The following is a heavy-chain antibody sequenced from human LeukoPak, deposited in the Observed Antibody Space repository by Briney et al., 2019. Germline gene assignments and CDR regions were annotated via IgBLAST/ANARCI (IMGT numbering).Heavy chain of an antibody. D-gene: IGHD1-1*01. V-gene: IGHV3-23*01. CDR1: RFTFSSYE. CDR2: ISGSGGST. CDR3: AKEELYNWNDVYDY. J-gene: IGHJ4*02. Sequence: GGSLRLSCAASRFTFSSYEMNWVRQAPGKGLEWVSAISGSGGSTYYADSVKGRFTISRDNSKNTLYLQMNSLRAEDTAVYYCAKEELYNWNDVYDYWGQGTLVTVSS.